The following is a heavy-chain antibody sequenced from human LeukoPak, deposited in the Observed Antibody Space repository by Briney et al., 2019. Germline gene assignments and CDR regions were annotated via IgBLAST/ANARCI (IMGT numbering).Heavy chain of an antibody. CDR2: ISYDGSNK. J-gene: IGHJ4*02. CDR1: GFTFSSYG. Sequence: GSLRLSCAASGFTFSSYGMHWVRQAPGKGLEWVAVISYDGSNKYYADSVKGRFTISRDNSKNTLYLQMNSLRAEDTAVYYCAKDWWSVVVTAILDYWGQGTLVTVSS. D-gene: IGHD2-21*02. CDR3: AKDWWSVVVTAILDY. V-gene: IGHV3-30*18.